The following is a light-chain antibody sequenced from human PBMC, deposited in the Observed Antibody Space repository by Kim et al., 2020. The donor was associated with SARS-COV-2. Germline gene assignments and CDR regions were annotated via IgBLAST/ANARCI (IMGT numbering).Light chain of an antibody. CDR2: ETS. J-gene: IGKJ4*01. CDR1: QSVSRY. V-gene: IGKV3-11*01. CDR3: QQRSNWPPT. Sequence: LSPGERATLSCRASQSVSRYLAWYQQKPGQAPRLLISETSNRATGIPARFSGSGSGTDFTLTISSLEPEDFAVYYCQQRSNWPPTFGGGTKVDIK.